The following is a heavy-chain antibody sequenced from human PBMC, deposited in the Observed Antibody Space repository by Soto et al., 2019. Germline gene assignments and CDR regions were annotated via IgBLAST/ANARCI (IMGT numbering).Heavy chain of an antibody. CDR3: ARLFAVFGELFSDRA. J-gene: IGHJ5*02. Sequence: QLQLQESGPGLVKPSETLSLTCTVSGGSISSSSYYWGWIRQPPGKGLEWIGSISYSGSTYYNPSLKSRVTIAVDTSKNQFSLKLRSVTAADSAVYYCARLFAVFGELFSDRAWGQGTLVTVSS. CDR2: ISYSGST. V-gene: IGHV4-39*01. CDR1: GGSISSSSYY. D-gene: IGHD3-10*02.